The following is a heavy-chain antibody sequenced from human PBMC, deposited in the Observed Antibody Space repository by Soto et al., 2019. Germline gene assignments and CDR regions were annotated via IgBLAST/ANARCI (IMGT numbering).Heavy chain of an antibody. Sequence: SETLSLTCTVSGASVTGFYWSWIRQPPGKGLEWIGYVFHSGSSNYNPSLKSRVTISVDTSKSQISLRLTSVTAADTAVYYCARATGLGVAHIDYWGQGTLVTV. CDR1: GASVTGFY. D-gene: IGHD6-19*01. CDR2: VFHSGSS. V-gene: IGHV4-59*02. J-gene: IGHJ4*02. CDR3: ARATGLGVAHIDY.